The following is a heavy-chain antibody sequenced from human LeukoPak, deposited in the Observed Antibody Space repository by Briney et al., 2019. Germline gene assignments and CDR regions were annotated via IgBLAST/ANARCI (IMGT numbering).Heavy chain of an antibody. CDR2: IYYSGST. Sequence: SETLSLTCTVSGGSISSYYWSWIRQPPGKGLEWIGYIYYSGSTNYNPSLKSRVTISVDTSKNQFSLKLSSVTAADTAVYYCASLWFGESYNWFDPWGQGTPVTVSS. CDR3: ASLWFGESYNWFDP. D-gene: IGHD3-10*01. V-gene: IGHV4-59*01. CDR1: GGSISSYY. J-gene: IGHJ5*02.